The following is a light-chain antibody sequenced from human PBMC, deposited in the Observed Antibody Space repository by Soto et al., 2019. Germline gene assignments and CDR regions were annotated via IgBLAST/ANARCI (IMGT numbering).Light chain of an antibody. Sequence: IVLSQSPGTLSLSPGERATLSCRAIQSVSSSYLAWYQQKPGQAPRLLIYGASSRATGIPDRFSGSGSGTDFTLTISRLEPEDFAVYYCQQYGSSPPWTFGQRTKVDIK. CDR3: QQYGSSPPWT. CDR1: QSVSSSY. J-gene: IGKJ1*01. V-gene: IGKV3-20*01. CDR2: GAS.